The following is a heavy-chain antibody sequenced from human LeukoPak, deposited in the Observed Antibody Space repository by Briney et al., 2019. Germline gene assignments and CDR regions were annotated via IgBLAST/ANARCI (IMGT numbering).Heavy chain of an antibody. CDR1: GYTFTSYD. CDR2: MNPNSGNT. Sequence: ASVKVSCKASGYTFTSYDINWVRQATGQGLEWMGWMNPNSGNTGYAQKFQGRVTITRNTSISTAYMELSSLRSEDTAVYYCARDGCSGGSCYFDYWGQGTLVTVSS. V-gene: IGHV1-8*03. CDR3: ARDGCSGGSCYFDY. D-gene: IGHD2-15*01. J-gene: IGHJ4*02.